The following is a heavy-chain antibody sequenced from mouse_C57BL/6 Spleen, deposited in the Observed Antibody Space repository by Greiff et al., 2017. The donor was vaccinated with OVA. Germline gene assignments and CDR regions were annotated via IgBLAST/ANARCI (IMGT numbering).Heavy chain of an antibody. V-gene: IGHV5-6*01. CDR1: GFTFSSYG. CDR3: ARQGDSSGPRFAY. CDR2: ISSGGSYT. Sequence: EVQLQESGGDLVKPGGSLKLSCAASGFTFSSYGMSWVRQTPDKRLEWVATISSGGSYTYYPDSVKGRFTISRDNAKNTLYLQMSSLKSEDTAMYYCARQGDSSGPRFAYWGQGTLVTVSA. D-gene: IGHD3-2*02. J-gene: IGHJ3*01.